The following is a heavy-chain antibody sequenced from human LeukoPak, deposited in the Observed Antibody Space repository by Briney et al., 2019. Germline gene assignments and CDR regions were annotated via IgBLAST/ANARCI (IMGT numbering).Heavy chain of an antibody. V-gene: IGHV3-30*02. Sequence: PGGSLRLSCAASGFTFSSYGMHWVRQAPGKGLEWVAFIRYDGSNKYYADSVKGRFTISRDNSKNTLYPQMNSLRAEDTAVYYCAKDTVVVAATAFFNWFDPWGQGTLVTVSS. D-gene: IGHD2-15*01. J-gene: IGHJ5*02. CDR2: IRYDGSNK. CDR1: GFTFSSYG. CDR3: AKDTVVVAATAFFNWFDP.